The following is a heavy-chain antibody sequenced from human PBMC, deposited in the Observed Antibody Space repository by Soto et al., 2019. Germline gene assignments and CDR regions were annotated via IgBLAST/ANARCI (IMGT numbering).Heavy chain of an antibody. CDR2: IFGDDDK. D-gene: IGHD5-18*01. Sequence: QITLKESGPTLVKPTQTLTLTCTFSGFSLSTSGVGMGWIRQPPGQALEWLGNIFGDDDKRYRASRKSRVTNDKDTNKNQLALTITNMDPVDTATFSCARVPWKQLWQWDSVVYWGQGTPVTVSS. V-gene: IGHV2-5*02. CDR1: GFSLSTSGVG. J-gene: IGHJ4*02. CDR3: ARVPWKQLWQWDSVVY.